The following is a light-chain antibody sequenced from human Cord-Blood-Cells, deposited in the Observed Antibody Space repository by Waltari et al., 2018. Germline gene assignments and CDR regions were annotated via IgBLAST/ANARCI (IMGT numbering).Light chain of an antibody. CDR1: QGISSY. V-gene: IGKV1-8*01. Sequence: AIRMTQSPSSLSASTGDRVTITCRASQGISSYLAWYQQKPGKAPKLLIYAASTLQSGVPSRFSGSGSGTDFTLTIRCLNSEDFATYYCQQYYSYPWTFGQGTKVEIK. CDR2: AAS. CDR3: QQYYSYPWT. J-gene: IGKJ1*01.